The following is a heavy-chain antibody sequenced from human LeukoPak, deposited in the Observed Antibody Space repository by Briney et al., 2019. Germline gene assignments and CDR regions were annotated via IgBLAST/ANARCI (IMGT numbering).Heavy chain of an antibody. Sequence: GGSLRLSCAASGFTFSSYGMYWVRQAPGKGLEWVAFMRYDGSNKYYADSVKGRFTISRDNSKNTLYLQMNSPRVEDTAVYYCAKDRGYYFDYWGQGTLVTVSS. CDR3: AKDRGYYFDY. CDR1: GFTFSSYG. D-gene: IGHD3-10*01. V-gene: IGHV3-30*02. J-gene: IGHJ4*02. CDR2: MRYDGSNK.